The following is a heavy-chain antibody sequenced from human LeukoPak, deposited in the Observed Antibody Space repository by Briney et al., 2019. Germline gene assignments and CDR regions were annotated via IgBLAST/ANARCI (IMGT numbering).Heavy chain of an antibody. D-gene: IGHD6-13*01. J-gene: IGHJ5*02. V-gene: IGHV6-1*01. CDR1: GDSVSSNSAA. Sequence: QTLRLTCAISGDSVSSNSAAWNWIRQSPSRGLEWLGRTYYRSKWYNDYAVSVKSRITINPDTSKNQFSLQLNSVTPEDTAVYYCARDAEGYSSSWHYWFDPWGQGTLVTVSS. CDR3: ARDAEGYSSSWHYWFDP. CDR2: TYYRSKWYN.